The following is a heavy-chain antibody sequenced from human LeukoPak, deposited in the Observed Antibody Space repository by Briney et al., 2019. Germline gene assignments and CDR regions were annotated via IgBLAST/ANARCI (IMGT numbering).Heavy chain of an antibody. CDR1: GGTFSSYA. CDR2: IIPIFGTA. V-gene: IGHV1-69*13. Sequence: SVKVSCKASGGTFSSYAISWVRQTPGQGLEWMGGIIPIFGTANYAQKFQGRVTITADESTSTAYMELSSLRSEDTAVYCCARSQRELGWFPGDDWGQGTLVTVSS. J-gene: IGHJ4*02. CDR3: ARSQRELGWFPGDD. D-gene: IGHD4-23*01.